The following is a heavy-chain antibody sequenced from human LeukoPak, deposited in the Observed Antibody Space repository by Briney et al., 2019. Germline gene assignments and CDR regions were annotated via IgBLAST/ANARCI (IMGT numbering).Heavy chain of an antibody. D-gene: IGHD4-17*01. J-gene: IGHJ4*02. CDR2: ISGSGGST. CDR1: GFSFSSYA. CDR3: AKDPNNYGDYPSK. V-gene: IGHV3-23*01. Sequence: GGSLRLSCAASGFSFSSYAMSWVRQAPGKGLEWVSAISGSGGSTYYADSVKGRFTISRDNSKNTLYLQMNSLRAEDTAVYYCAKDPNNYGDYPSKWGQGTLVTVSS.